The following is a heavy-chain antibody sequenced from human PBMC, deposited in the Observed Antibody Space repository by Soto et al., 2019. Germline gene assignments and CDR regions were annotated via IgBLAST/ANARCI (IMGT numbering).Heavy chain of an antibody. Sequence: LRLSCAASGFTVSSNYMSWVRQAPGKGLEWVSVIYSAGNTYYADSVRGRFTISRDNAKNSLYLEMNSLRAEDTAVYYCARESEDLTSNFDYWGQGTLVTVSS. CDR1: GFTVSSNY. CDR2: IYSAGNT. J-gene: IGHJ4*02. CDR3: ARESEDLTSNFDY. V-gene: IGHV3-53*01.